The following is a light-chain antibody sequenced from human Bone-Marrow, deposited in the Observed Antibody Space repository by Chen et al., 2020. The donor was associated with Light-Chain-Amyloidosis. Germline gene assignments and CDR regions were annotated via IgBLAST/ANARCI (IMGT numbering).Light chain of an antibody. CDR1: SSNIGAGYD. V-gene: IGLV1-40*01. J-gene: IGLJ3*02. CDR2: GNS. CDR3: QSYDSSLSGSGV. Sequence: QSVLTQPPSVSGAPGQRVTISCTGSSSNIGAGYDVHWYQQLPGTAPKLLIYGNSNRPSGVPERFSGSKSGTSASLAIAGLQAEDEADYYCQSYDSSLSGSGVIGGGTKLTVL.